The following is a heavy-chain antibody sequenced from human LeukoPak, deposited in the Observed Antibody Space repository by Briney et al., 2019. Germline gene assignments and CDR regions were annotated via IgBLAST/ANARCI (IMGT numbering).Heavy chain of an antibody. CDR2: IYYSGST. CDR1: GGSISSSSYY. J-gene: IGHJ4*02. CDR3: ARDLWSGTDY. Sequence: SETLSLTCTVSGGSISSSSYYWGWIRQPPGKGLEWIGSIYYSGSTYYNPSLKSRVTISVDTSKNQFSLKLSSVTAADTAVYYRARDLWSGTDYWGQGTLVTVSS. V-gene: IGHV4-39*07. D-gene: IGHD3/OR15-3a*01.